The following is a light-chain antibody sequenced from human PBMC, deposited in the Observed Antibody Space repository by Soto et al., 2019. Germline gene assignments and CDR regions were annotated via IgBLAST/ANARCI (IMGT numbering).Light chain of an antibody. J-gene: IGLJ1*01. V-gene: IGLV2-14*03. CDR2: YVS. CDR3: SSYTSSTHYV. Sequence: QSALAQPASVSGSPGQSITISCTGSSSDVGGYNYVSWYQQHPGKAPKLMIYYVSNRPSGVSSRFSGSKSGNTASLTISWLQADDEADYYCSSYTSSTHYVFGTGTKVTVL. CDR1: SSDVGGYNY.